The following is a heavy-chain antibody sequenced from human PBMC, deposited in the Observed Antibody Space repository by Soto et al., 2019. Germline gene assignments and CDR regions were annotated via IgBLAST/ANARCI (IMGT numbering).Heavy chain of an antibody. J-gene: IGHJ4*02. CDR3: TRIYCSGGSCYGQHFDY. CDR1: GFTFGDYA. Sequence: GGSLRLSCTASGFTFGDYAMSWFRQAPGKGLEWVGFIRSKAYGGTTEYAASVKGRFTISRGDSKSIAYLQMNSLKTEDTAVYYCTRIYCSGGSCYGQHFDYWGQGTLVTVSS. D-gene: IGHD2-15*01. V-gene: IGHV3-49*03. CDR2: IRSKAYGGTT.